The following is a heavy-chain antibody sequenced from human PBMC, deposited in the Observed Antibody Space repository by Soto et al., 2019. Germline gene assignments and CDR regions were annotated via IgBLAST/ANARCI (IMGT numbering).Heavy chain of an antibody. CDR1: GYMFTSYG. J-gene: IGHJ4*02. D-gene: IGHD3-10*01. Sequence: GASVKVSCKASGYMFTSYGINWVRQAPGQGLEWMGWISAYNGNIKYAQNFQGRVTMTTDTSTSTAYMEMRSLRSDDTAVYYCVRDLDGSGSYYTDYWRPRTLVTVSS. CDR3: VRDLDGSGSYYTDY. CDR2: ISAYNGNI. V-gene: IGHV1-18*01.